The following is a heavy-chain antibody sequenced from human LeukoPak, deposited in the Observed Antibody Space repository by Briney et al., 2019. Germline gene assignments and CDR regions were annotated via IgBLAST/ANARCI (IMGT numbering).Heavy chain of an antibody. Sequence: GGSLRLSCEASGFTFDNHAMHWVRQAPGKGLEWVSGISWNSGSIAYADSVKGRFTISRDNAKNSLYLQMNSLRAEDTAVYFCARVGALSSSWLLYWGQGTLVTVSS. CDR3: ARVGALSSSWLLY. V-gene: IGHV3-9*01. D-gene: IGHD6-13*01. J-gene: IGHJ4*02. CDR2: ISWNSGSI. CDR1: GFTFDNHA.